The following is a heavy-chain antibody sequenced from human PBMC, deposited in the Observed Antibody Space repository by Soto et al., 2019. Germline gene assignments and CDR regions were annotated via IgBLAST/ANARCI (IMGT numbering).Heavy chain of an antibody. J-gene: IGHJ3*02. V-gene: IGHV4-39*01. CDR1: GGSISSSSYY. D-gene: IGHD3-22*01. Sequence: SETLSLTCTVSGGSISSSSYYWGWIRQPPGKGLEWIGSIYYSGSTYYNPSLKSRVTISVDTSKNQFSLKLSSVTAADTAVYYCARRGITMIVVVINQGAFDIWGQGTMVTVSS. CDR2: IYYSGST. CDR3: ARRGITMIVVVINQGAFDI.